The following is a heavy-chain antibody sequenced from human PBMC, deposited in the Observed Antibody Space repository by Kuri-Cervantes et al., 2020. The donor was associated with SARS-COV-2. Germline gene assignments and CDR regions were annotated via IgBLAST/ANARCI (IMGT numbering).Heavy chain of an antibody. Sequence: SETLSLTCTVSGGSISSSSYYWGWIRQPPGKGLEWIGSIYYSGSTNYNPSLKSRVTISVDTSKNQFSLRLSSVTAEDTAVYYCARGGCSGGSCYYGWGSWFDPWGQGTLVTVSS. CDR2: IYYSGST. V-gene: IGHV4-39*07. CDR3: ARGGCSGGSCYYGWGSWFDP. D-gene: IGHD2-15*01. CDR1: GGSISSSSYY. J-gene: IGHJ5*02.